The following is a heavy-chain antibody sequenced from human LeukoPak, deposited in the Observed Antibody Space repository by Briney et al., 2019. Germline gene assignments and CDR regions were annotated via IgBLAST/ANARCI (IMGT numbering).Heavy chain of an antibody. CDR1: GLTFDDNA. D-gene: IGHD3-22*01. Sequence: GGSLRLSCAASGLTFDDNAMHWVRQPPGKGLEWVSGISWNSGSIGYADSVKGRFTISRDNAKNSLDLQMNSLRVEDTALYYCAKSGGSSGHYYFDYWGQGTLVTVSS. CDR2: ISWNSGSI. CDR3: AKSGGSSGHYYFDY. V-gene: IGHV3-9*01. J-gene: IGHJ4*02.